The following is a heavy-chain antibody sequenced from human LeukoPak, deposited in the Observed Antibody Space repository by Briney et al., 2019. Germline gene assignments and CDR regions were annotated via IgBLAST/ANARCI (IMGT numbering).Heavy chain of an antibody. CDR1: GFTFSSYA. CDR3: AREGRIY. V-gene: IGHV3-30*04. Sequence: PGRSLRLSCAASGFTFSSYAMHWVRQAPGKGLEWVAVISYDGSNKYYADSVKGRFTISRDNSKNTLYLQMNSLRAEDTAVYYCAREGRIYWGQGTLVTVSS. CDR2: ISYDGSNK. J-gene: IGHJ4*02.